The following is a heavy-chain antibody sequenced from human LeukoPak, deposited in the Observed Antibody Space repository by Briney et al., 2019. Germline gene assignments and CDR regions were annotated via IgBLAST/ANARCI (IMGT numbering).Heavy chain of an antibody. CDR1: GFIFNTYG. CDR3: AKDRDSGAIDI. J-gene: IGHJ3*02. V-gene: IGHV3-30*02. Sequence: QPGGSLRLSCAASGFIFNTYGIHWVRQAPGKGLEWVIFIWADEYKKYYADSVKGRFTISRDNSKNTVYLQMNSLRVEDTAVYYCAKDRDSGAIDIWGQGTMVTVSS. CDR2: IWADEYKK. D-gene: IGHD3-10*01.